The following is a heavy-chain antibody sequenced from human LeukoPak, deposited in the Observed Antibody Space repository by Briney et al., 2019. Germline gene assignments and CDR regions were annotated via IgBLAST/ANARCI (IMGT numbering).Heavy chain of an antibody. CDR1: GFTFSSYG. Sequence: GSLRLSCAASGFTFSSYGMHWVRQAPGKGLEWVAVISYDGSNKYYADSVKGRFTISRDNSKNTLYLQMNSLRAEDTAVYYCAKGSVREEITIFDYWGQGTLVTVSS. CDR3: AKGSVREEITIFDY. CDR2: ISYDGSNK. V-gene: IGHV3-30*18. D-gene: IGHD3-9*01. J-gene: IGHJ4*02.